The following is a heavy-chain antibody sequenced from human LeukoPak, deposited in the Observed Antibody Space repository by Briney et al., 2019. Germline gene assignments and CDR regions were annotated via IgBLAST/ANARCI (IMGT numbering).Heavy chain of an antibody. D-gene: IGHD5-24*01. Sequence: HPGRSLRLSCAASGFTFSSYGMHWVRQAPGKGPQWVSYISSSSSAIYYADSVRGRFTISRDNAKNSLYLQMNSLRDEDTAVYYCARDGEMATNPYYFDYWGQGTLVTVSS. CDR3: ARDGEMATNPYYFDY. CDR1: GFTFSSYG. V-gene: IGHV3-48*02. CDR2: ISSSSSAI. J-gene: IGHJ4*02.